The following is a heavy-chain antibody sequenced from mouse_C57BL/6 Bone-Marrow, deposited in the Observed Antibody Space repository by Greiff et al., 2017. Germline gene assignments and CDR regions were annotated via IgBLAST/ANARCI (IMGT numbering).Heavy chain of an antibody. CDR3: ARVGNYYYYAMDY. J-gene: IGHJ4*01. Sequence: QVQLQQSGPGLVQPSQSLSITCTVSGFSFTSYGVHWVRQSPGKGLEWLGVIWSGGSTDYNAGFISRLSISKDNSKSQVFFKMNSLQADDTAIYYCARVGNYYYYAMDYWGQGTSVTVSS. CDR2: IWSGGST. D-gene: IGHD2-1*01. V-gene: IGHV2-2*01. CDR1: GFSFTSYG.